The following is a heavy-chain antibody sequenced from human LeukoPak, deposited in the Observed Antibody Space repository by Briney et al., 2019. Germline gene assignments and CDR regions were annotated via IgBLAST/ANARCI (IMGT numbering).Heavy chain of an antibody. V-gene: IGHV1-8*01. CDR2: INPISGYT. CDR1: GYTLTSYD. Sequence: ASVKVSCKASGYTLTSYDINWVRQATGQGLEWMGWINPISGYTGFAQTYQGRVTMTGDTSISTAYRELNSLRSEDEAVDYWARGNRLYTSSWSSLAFDIWGQGTMLTVPS. CDR3: ARGNRLYTSSWSSLAFDI. D-gene: IGHD6-13*01. J-gene: IGHJ3*02.